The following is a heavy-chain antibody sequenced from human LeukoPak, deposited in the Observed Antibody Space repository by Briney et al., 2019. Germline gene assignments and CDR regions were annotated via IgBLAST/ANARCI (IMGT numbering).Heavy chain of an antibody. Sequence: ASVKVSCKTSGYPFTTYEINWVRQATGQGLEWMGWVHPNSGDTDYAQKFQGRVTMTRSTSINTAYMELSSLTSADTAVYYCARGPRFDPWGQGTLVTVSS. V-gene: IGHV1-8*01. CDR2: VHPNSGDT. J-gene: IGHJ5*02. CDR1: GYPFTTYE. CDR3: ARGPRFDP.